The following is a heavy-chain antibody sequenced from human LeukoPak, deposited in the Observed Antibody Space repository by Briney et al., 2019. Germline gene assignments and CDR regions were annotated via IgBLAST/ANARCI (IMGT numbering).Heavy chain of an antibody. V-gene: IGHV4-59*12. CDR3: ARDGYGDGWFDP. J-gene: IGHJ5*02. Sequence: SETLSLTCTVSGGSISSYYWSWIRQPPGKGLEWIGYIYYSGSTYYNPSLKSRVTISVDTSKNQFSLKLSSVTAADTAVYYCARDGYGDGWFDPWGQGTLVTVSS. CDR2: IYYSGST. D-gene: IGHD4-17*01. CDR1: GGSISSYY.